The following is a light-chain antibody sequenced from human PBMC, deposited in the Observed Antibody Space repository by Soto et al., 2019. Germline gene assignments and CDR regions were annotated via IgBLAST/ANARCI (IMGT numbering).Light chain of an antibody. CDR1: QSLVDSDGNTY. CDR3: MQGTHWPLA. CDR2: KVS. J-gene: IGKJ5*01. V-gene: IGKV2-30*01. Sequence: DVVVTQSPLSLPVTLGQPASISCRSSQSLVDSDGNTYLNWFQQGPGQSPRRLIYKVSNRDSGVPDRFSGSGSGTDFTLLISRVEAEDVGIYYCMQGTHWPLAFGQGTRLEIK.